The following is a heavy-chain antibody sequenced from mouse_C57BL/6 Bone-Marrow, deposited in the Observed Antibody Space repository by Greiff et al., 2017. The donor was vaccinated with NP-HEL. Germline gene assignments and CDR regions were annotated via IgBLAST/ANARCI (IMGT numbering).Heavy chain of an antibody. J-gene: IGHJ1*03. CDR2: IDPENGDT. CDR1: GFNIKDDY. CDR3: TTKRGYFDV. V-gene: IGHV14-4*01. Sequence: LVESGAELVRPGASVKLSCTASGFNIKDDYMHWVKQRPEQGLEWIGWIDPENGDTEYASKFQGKATITADTSSNTAYLQLSSLTSEDTAVYYCTTKRGYFDVWGTGTTVTVSS.